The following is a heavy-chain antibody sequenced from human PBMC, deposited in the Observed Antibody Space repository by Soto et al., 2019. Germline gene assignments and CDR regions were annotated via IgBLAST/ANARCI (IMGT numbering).Heavy chain of an antibody. V-gene: IGHV3-48*02. J-gene: IGHJ4*02. Sequence: GGSLRLSGVTSGFTFTKYSINWVRQAPWKGLEWVSYISYSGETKYYADSLKGRYAISRDDAKNSVYLQMNSLRDEDTAFYYCVRGVVVVVGSTDESFDHWGQGTLVPVSS. D-gene: IGHD2-15*01. CDR2: ISYSGETK. CDR3: VRGVVVVVGSTDESFDH. CDR1: GFTFTKYS.